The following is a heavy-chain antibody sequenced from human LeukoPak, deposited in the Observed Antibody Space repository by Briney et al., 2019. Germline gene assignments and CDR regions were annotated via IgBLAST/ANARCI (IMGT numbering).Heavy chain of an antibody. CDR1: GYTFTGYY. J-gene: IGHJ6*03. D-gene: IGHD1-26*01. Sequence: GASVKVSCKASGYTFTGYYMHWVRQAPGQGLEWMGWINPNSGGTNYAQKFQGRVTMTRDTSISTAYMGLSRLRSDDTAVYYCARDRGSIVGATNYYYYMDVWGKGTTVTVSS. CDR2: INPNSGGT. V-gene: IGHV1-2*02. CDR3: ARDRGSIVGATNYYYYMDV.